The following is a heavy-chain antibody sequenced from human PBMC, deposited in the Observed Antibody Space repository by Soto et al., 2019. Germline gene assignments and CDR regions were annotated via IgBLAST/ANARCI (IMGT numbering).Heavy chain of an antibody. Sequence: ASVTVSCKASGYTFTSYYMHWVRQAPGQGLEWMGLINPSGGSTSYAQKFQGRVTMTRDTSTSTVYMELSSLRSEDTAVYYCARVYYDFWSGYAYGMDVWGQATTVTVSS. V-gene: IGHV1-46*01. CDR3: ARVYYDFWSGYAYGMDV. J-gene: IGHJ6*02. CDR2: INPSGGST. CDR1: GYTFTSYY. D-gene: IGHD3-3*01.